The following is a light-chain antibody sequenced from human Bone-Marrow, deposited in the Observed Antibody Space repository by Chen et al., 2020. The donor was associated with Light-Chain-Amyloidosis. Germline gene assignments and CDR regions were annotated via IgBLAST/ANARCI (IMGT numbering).Light chain of an antibody. J-gene: IGLJ3*02. CDR1: RGSIATNY. CDR2: EDD. CDR3: QSYQGSSQGV. Sequence: NFMLTQPHSVSESPGKTVIISCTRSRGSIATNYVQWYQQRPGSSPTTVSYEDDQRPSGVPDRFSGSIDRSSNSASLTISGLKTEDEADYYCQSYQGSSQGVFGGGTKLTVL. V-gene: IGLV6-57*01.